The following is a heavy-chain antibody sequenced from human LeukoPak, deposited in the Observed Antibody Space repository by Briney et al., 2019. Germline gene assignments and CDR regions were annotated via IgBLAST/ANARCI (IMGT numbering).Heavy chain of an antibody. CDR3: AREQADYSNQPPYYYYYMDV. CDR2: IRYDGSNK. V-gene: IGHV3-30*02. J-gene: IGHJ6*03. CDR1: GFTFSSYG. Sequence: GGSLRLSCGASGFTFSSYGMHWVRQAPGKGLEWVAFIRYDGSNKYYADSVKGRFTISRDNSKNTLYLQMNSLRAEDTALYYCAREQADYSNQPPYYYYYMDVWGKGTTVTVSS. D-gene: IGHD4-11*01.